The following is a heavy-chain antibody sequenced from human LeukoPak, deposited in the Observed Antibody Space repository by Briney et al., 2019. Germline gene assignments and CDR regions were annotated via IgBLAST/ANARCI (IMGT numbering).Heavy chain of an antibody. J-gene: IGHJ4*02. D-gene: IGHD6-19*01. CDR1: GFTFSSYG. CDR2: IWYDGSNK. CDR3: ARDPERQCLVLGY. V-gene: IGHV3-33*01. Sequence: GGSLRLSCAASGFTFSSYGMHWVRQAPGKGLEWVAVIWYDGSNKYYADSVKGRFTISRDNSKNTLYLQMNSLRAEDAAVYYCARDPERQCLVLGYWGQGTLVTVSS.